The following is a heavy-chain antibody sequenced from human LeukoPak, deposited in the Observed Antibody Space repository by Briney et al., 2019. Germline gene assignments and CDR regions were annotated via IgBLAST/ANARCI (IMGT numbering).Heavy chain of an antibody. CDR1: GYTLTSYD. J-gene: IGHJ4*02. V-gene: IGHV1-8*01. Sequence: ASVKVSCKASGYTLTSYDINWVRQATGQGLEWMGWMNPNSGNTGSAQKFQGRFSMTRNNPLSTAYMGLSSLRSEDTAVYYCARVGYDSSGYYLHDYWGQGTLVTVSS. CDR2: MNPNSGNT. CDR3: ARVGYDSSGYYLHDY. D-gene: IGHD3-22*01.